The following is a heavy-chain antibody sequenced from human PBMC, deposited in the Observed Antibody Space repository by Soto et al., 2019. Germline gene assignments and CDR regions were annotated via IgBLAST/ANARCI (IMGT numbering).Heavy chain of an antibody. Sequence: SQTLSLTCVISGDSVSSNSAGWNWIRQSPSRGLEWLGRTYYKSKWNNDYALSVKSRITINPDTSKNQFSLHLYSVTPEDTAVYYCTGITWFRGMDVWGQGTPVTVSS. J-gene: IGHJ6*02. V-gene: IGHV6-1*01. CDR2: TYYKSKWNN. CDR3: TGITWFRGMDV. D-gene: IGHD3-10*01. CDR1: GDSVSSNSAG.